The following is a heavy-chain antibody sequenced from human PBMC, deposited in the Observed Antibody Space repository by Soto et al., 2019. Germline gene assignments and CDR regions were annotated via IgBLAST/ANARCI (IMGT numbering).Heavy chain of an antibody. D-gene: IGHD4-17*01. CDR3: ARHLSGDYPNANWFDP. Sequence: SETLSLTCTVSNGSIDNTVFFWNWIRQHPGRGLEWIGYISYSGKTFYNPSFQSRVSMSLDTSTNQISLKLSSVTAADTAVYFCARHLSGDYPNANWFDPWGQGTLVTVSS. CDR2: ISYSGKT. CDR1: NGSIDNTVFF. J-gene: IGHJ5*02. V-gene: IGHV4-31*03.